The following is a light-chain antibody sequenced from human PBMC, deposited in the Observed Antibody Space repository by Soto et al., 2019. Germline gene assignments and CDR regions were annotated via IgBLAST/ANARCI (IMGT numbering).Light chain of an antibody. J-gene: IGKJ2*01. CDR3: QQYYSTSYT. V-gene: IGKV4-1*01. Sequence: DIVMTQSPDSLAVSLGERATINCKSSQSLLYSSDNKNYLAWFQRKSGQPPKLLIYWASTRESGVPDRFSGSGSETDFTLTINSLQSEDVAVYYCQQYYSTSYTFGQGTKLEI. CDR1: QSLLYSSDNKNY. CDR2: WAS.